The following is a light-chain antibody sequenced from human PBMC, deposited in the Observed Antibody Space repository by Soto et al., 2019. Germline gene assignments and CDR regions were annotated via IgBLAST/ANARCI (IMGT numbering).Light chain of an antibody. CDR2: EVS. CDR3: SSYTGSNLV. CDR1: SSDVGGYNY. Sequence: QSVLTQPPSASGSPGQSVTISCTGTSSDVGGYNYVSRYQQHPGKAPKVMIYEVSNRPSGVPDRFSGSKSGNTASLTVSELQAEDEANYYCSSYTGSNLVFGGGTQLTVL. V-gene: IGLV2-8*01. J-gene: IGLJ2*01.